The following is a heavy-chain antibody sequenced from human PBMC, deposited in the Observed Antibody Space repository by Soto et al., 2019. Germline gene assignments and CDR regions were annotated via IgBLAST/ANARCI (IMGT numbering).Heavy chain of an antibody. V-gene: IGHV4-34*01. CDR3: ARHYYYYGMDV. CDR2: INHSGST. CDR1: GGSFSGYY. Sequence: SETLSLTCAVYGGSFSGYYWSWIRQPPGRGLEWIGEINHSGSTNYNPSLKSRVTISVDTSKNQFSLKLSSVTAADTAVYYCARHYYYYGMDVWGQGTTVTVSS. J-gene: IGHJ6*02.